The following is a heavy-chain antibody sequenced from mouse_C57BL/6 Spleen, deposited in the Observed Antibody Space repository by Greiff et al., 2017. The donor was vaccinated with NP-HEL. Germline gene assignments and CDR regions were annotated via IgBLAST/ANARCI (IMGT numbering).Heavy chain of an antibody. V-gene: IGHV7-3*01. D-gene: IGHD1-1*01. CDR2: IRNKANGYTT. Sequence: EVKLMESGGGLVQPGGSLSLSCAASGFTFTDYYMSWVRQPPGKALEWLGFIRNKANGYTTEYSASVKGRFTISRDNSQSILYLQMNALRAEDSATYYCASLDYYGSSYDYWGHGTTLTVSS. J-gene: IGHJ2*01. CDR1: GFTFTDYY. CDR3: ASLDYYGSSYDY.